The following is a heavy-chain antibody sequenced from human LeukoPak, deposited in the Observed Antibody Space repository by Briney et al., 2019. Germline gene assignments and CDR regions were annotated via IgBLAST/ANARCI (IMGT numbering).Heavy chain of an antibody. Sequence: PADTLSLTCTVSGGSISSYYWNWIRQPPGKGLEWIGYLSHSGNTNYNPSLKSRVTISVDTSKNQFSLKLSSVTAADTAVYFCATYTIAAGGYYYYGMDVWGQGTTVTVSS. CDR1: GGSISSYY. J-gene: IGHJ6*02. V-gene: IGHV4-59*08. CDR2: LSHSGNT. CDR3: ATYTIAAGGYYYYGMDV. D-gene: IGHD6-13*01.